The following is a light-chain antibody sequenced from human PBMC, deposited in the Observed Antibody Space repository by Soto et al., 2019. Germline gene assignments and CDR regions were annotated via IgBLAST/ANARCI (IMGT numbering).Light chain of an antibody. CDR1: SSDVGRYDY. Sequence: QSALTQPRSVSASPGQSVTISCTGTSSDVGRYDYVSWYQQHPGKAPKLIVYDVTERPSGVPDRFSGSKSGNTASLTISGLQAEDEAGYSCCSFAGSYSYVFGTGTKVTVL. CDR3: CSFAGSYSYV. J-gene: IGLJ1*01. V-gene: IGLV2-11*01. CDR2: DVT.